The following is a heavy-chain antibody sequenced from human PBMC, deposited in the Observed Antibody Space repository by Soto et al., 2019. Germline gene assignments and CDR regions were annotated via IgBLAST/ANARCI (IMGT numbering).Heavy chain of an antibody. CDR1: GGSISSSTYY. J-gene: IGHJ4*02. CDR3: ARVPDY. V-gene: IGHV4-39*07. CDR2: FFIGGST. Sequence: SETLSLTCTVSGGSISSSTYYWGWMRQPPGKGLEWIGSFFIGGSTNYNPSLKSRVTISVDTSKNQFSLKLSSVTAADTAVYYCARVPDYWGQGTLVTVSS.